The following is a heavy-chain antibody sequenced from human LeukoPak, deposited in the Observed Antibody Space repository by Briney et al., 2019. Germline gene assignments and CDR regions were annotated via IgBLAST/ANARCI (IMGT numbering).Heavy chain of an antibody. V-gene: IGHV3-21*04. CDR2: ISSSSSYI. Sequence: PGDSLRLSCAVSGFTFNNAWMNWVRQAPGKGLEWVSSISSSSSYIYYADSVKGRFTISRDNAKNSLYLQMNSLRAEDMALYYCAKAHHDYGDYYYFDYWGQGTLVTVSS. D-gene: IGHD4-17*01. CDR1: GFTFNNAW. CDR3: AKAHHDYGDYYYFDY. J-gene: IGHJ4*02.